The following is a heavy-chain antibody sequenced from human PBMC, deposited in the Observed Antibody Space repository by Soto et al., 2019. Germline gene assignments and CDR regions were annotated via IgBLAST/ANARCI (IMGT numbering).Heavy chain of an antibody. CDR2: INPKNGGT. V-gene: IGHV1-2*02. J-gene: IGHJ5*02. CDR3: AKEGVFAAPPPYNWFDP. CDR1: GYTFTGYY. D-gene: IGHD2-15*01. Sequence: ASVKVSCKASGYTFTGYYLHWVRQAPGQGLEWMGWINPKNGGTKYGQKFQGRVTMTRDTPISTAHMELSRLKSDDTAVYYCAKEGVFAAPPPYNWFDPWGQGVLVTVSS.